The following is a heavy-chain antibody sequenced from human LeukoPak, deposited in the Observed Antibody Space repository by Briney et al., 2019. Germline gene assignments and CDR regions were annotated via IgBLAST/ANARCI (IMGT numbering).Heavy chain of an antibody. D-gene: IGHD6-13*01. CDR2: ISYDGSNK. CDR3: AREPRRYSSSWYPRRYYYYGMDV. CDR1: RFTFSSYG. V-gene: IGHV3-30*03. Sequence: GGSLRLSCAASRFTFSSYGMHWVRQAPGKGLEWVAVISYDGSNKYYADSVKGRFTISRDNSKNTLYLQMNSLRAEDTAVYYCAREPRRYSSSWYPRRYYYYGMDVWGQGTTVTVSS. J-gene: IGHJ6*02.